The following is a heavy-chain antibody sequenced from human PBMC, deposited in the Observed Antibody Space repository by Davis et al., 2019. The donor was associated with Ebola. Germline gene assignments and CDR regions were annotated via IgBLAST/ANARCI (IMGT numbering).Heavy chain of an antibody. Sequence: ASVKVSCKASGGTFSSYAISWVRQAPGQGLEWMGWINPNSGGTNYAQKFQGWVTMTRDTSISTAYMELSRLRSDDTAVYYCARGKNWVDAFDIWGQGTMVTVSS. J-gene: IGHJ3*02. CDR1: GGTFSSYA. V-gene: IGHV1-2*04. D-gene: IGHD7-27*01. CDR3: ARGKNWVDAFDI. CDR2: INPNSGGT.